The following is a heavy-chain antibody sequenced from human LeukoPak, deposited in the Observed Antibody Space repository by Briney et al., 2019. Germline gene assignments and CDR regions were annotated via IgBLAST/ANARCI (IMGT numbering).Heavy chain of an antibody. D-gene: IGHD3-10*01. Sequence: PSETLSLTCAVDGGSFSGYFWTWIRQTPGKGLEWIGEIHHSGSPRYNPSLKSRVTITVDTSRNQFSLKLRSVTAADTAVYFCARADRGHFASAYWGQGTLVTVSS. CDR3: ARADRGHFASAY. CDR2: IHHSGSP. J-gene: IGHJ4*02. CDR1: GGSFSGYF. V-gene: IGHV4-34*01.